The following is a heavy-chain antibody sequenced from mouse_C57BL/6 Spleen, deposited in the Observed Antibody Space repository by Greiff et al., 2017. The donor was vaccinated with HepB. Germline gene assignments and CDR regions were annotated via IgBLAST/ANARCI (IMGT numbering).Heavy chain of an antibody. CDR2: INYDGSST. CDR3: ARAEWYFDV. V-gene: IGHV5-16*01. CDR1: GVTFSDYY. Sequence: EVQVVESEGGLVQPGSSMKLSCTASGVTFSDYYMAWVRQVPEKGLEWVANINYDGSSTYYLDSLKSRFIISRDNAKNILYLQMSSLKSEDTATYYCARAEWYFDVWGTGTTVTVSS. J-gene: IGHJ1*03.